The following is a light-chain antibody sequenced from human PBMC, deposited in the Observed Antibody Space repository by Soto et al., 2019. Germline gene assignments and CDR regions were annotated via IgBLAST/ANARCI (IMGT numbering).Light chain of an antibody. CDR1: QSVGSN. V-gene: IGKV3-15*01. CDR3: QQYNNWPRS. Sequence: SQSPATLSVSPGERATLSCRASQSVGSNLAWYQQKPGQAPRLLIFGASTRATGFPARFSGSGSGTEFTLTISSLQSEDFAVYYCQQYNNWPRSFGGGTKVDIK. J-gene: IGKJ4*01. CDR2: GAS.